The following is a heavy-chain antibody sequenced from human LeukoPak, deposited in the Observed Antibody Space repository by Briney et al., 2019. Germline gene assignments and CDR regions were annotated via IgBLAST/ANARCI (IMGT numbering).Heavy chain of an antibody. J-gene: IGHJ5*02. CDR3: ARGTPSTTSYNWFDP. D-gene: IGHD2-2*01. CDR1: GGSFSGYY. CDR2: INHSGST. V-gene: IGHV4-34*01. Sequence: SETLSLTCAVYGGSFSGYYWSWIRQPPGKGLEWIGEINHSGSTNYNPSLKSRVTISVDTSKNQFSLKLSSVTAADTAVYYCARGTPSTTSYNWFDPWGQGTLVTVSS.